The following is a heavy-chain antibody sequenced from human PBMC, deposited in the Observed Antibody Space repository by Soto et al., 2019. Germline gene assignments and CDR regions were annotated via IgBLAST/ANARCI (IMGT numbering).Heavy chain of an antibody. CDR2: IYYSGST. J-gene: IGHJ4*02. D-gene: IGHD3-10*01. V-gene: IGHV4-30-4*01. CDR1: GGSISSGDYY. Sequence: QVQLQESGPGLVKPSQTLSLTCTVSGGSISSGDYYWSWIRQPPVKGLEWIGYIYYSGSTYYNPSLKSRVTISVDPSKNQFSLKLSSVTAADTAVYYCARVGLWFGEFPYWGQGTLVTVSS. CDR3: ARVGLWFGEFPY.